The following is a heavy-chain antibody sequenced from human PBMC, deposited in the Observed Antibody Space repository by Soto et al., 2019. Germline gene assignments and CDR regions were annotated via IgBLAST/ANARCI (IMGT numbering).Heavy chain of an antibody. CDR2: ISGSGGST. Sequence: PGGSLRLSCAASGFTFSSYAMSWVRQAPGKGLEWVSAISGSGGSTYYADSVKGRFTISRDNSKNALYLQMNSLRAEDTAVYYCATKHFIVGDYFDYWGQGPLVTVYS. V-gene: IGHV3-23*01. D-gene: IGHD1-26*01. CDR1: GFTFSSYA. J-gene: IGHJ4*02. CDR3: ATKHFIVGDYFDY.